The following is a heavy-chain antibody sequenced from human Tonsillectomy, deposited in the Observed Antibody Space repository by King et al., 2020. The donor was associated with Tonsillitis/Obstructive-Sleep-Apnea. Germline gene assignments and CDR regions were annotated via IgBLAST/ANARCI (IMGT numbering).Heavy chain of an antibody. Sequence: EVQLVESGGGLVKPGGSLRLSCAASGFTFSNAWMSWVRQAPGKGLEWVGRIKSKTDGGTTDYAAPVKGSFTISRDDSKNKLYQQMNSLKTKDTAVYYFTTGPTNRLGYYIVGVGLDYWGQGTLVTVSS. J-gene: IGHJ4*02. D-gene: IGHD2-15*01. CDR1: GFTFSNAW. V-gene: IGHV3-15*01. CDR3: TTGPTNRLGYYIVGVGLDY. CDR2: IKSKTDGGTT.